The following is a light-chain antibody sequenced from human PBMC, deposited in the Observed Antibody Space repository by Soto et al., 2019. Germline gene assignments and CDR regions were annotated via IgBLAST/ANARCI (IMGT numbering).Light chain of an antibody. CDR3: SSYTRSTTLNVL. Sequence: QSALTQPASVSGSHGQSITISCTGTSSDVGGYKYVSWYQQHPGKVPKLMIYEVSNRPSGVSNRFSGSKSGNTASLSISGLQAEDEAEYYCSSYTRSTTLNVLFGGGTKLPS. CDR1: SSDVGGYKY. CDR2: EVS. J-gene: IGLJ2*01. V-gene: IGLV2-14*01.